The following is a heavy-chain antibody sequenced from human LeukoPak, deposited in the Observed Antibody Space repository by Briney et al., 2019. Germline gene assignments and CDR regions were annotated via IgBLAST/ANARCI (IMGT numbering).Heavy chain of an antibody. CDR1: GFTFSNYW. V-gene: IGHV3-7*01. Sequence: GGSLRLSCAASGFTFSNYWMSWVRQAPGKGLEWVANIKLDGSEKDYVDSVKGRFTISRDNSKNTLYLQMNSLRAEDTAVYYCARDSSSGSGSYYASGCPDYWGQGTLVTVSS. CDR2: IKLDGSEK. CDR3: ARDSSSGSGSYYASGCPDY. J-gene: IGHJ4*02. D-gene: IGHD3-10*01.